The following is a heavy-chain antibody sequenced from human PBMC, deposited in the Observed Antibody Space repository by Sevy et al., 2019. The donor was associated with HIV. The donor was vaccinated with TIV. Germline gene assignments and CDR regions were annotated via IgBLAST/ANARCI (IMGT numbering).Heavy chain of an antibody. CDR3: AREGCTKPHDY. CDR2: LSFGCGKI. CDR1: GLTFNIYS. Sequence: GGSLRLSCAASGLTFNIYSMSWVRQTPGKGLEWVATLSFGCGKINHADSVKGRFTMSRDDSKNAVYLQMNNLRVEDTAIYYCAREGCTKPHDYWGQGTLVIVSS. D-gene: IGHD2-8*01. V-gene: IGHV3-23*01. J-gene: IGHJ4*02.